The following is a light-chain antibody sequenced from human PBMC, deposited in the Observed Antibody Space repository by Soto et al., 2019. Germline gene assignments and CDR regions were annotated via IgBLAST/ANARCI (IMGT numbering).Light chain of an antibody. V-gene: IGKV1-9*01. J-gene: IGKJ1*01. CDR3: QQLNNFPRT. CDR1: QGISSY. CDR2: GAS. Sequence: DIQLTQSPSFLSASVGDRVTITYRASQGISSYLAWYQQRPGKAPKLLMYGASTLQSGVPSRFSGSASGTTFTLTIYNLQPEDFATCYCQQLNNFPRTFGQGTKVE.